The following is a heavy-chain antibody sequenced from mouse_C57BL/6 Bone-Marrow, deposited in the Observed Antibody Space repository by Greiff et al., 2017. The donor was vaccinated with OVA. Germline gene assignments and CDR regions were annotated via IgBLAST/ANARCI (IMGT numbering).Heavy chain of an antibody. CDR3: ARGDYLYYFDY. D-gene: IGHD1-1*02. CDR1: GYTFTSYW. J-gene: IGHJ2*01. CDR2: IHPNSGST. V-gene: IGHV1-64*01. Sequence: QVQLKQSGAELVKPGASVKLSCKASGYTFTSYWMHWVKQRPGQGLEWIGMIHPNSGSTNYNEKFKSKATLTVDKSSSTAYMQLSSLTSEDSAVYYCARGDYLYYFDYWGQGTTLTVSS.